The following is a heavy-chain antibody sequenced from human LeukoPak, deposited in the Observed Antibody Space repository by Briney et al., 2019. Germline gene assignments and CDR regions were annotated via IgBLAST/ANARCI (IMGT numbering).Heavy chain of an antibody. CDR2: ISGSGGST. CDR3: AKDGTDDTSGFSYYYGMDV. D-gene: IGHD3-22*01. Sequence: GGSLRLSCAASGFTFSSYAMSWVRQAPGKGLEWVSAISGSGGSTYYADSGKGRFTISRDKSKNTLSLQMDGLRADDTAVYYCAKDGTDDTSGFSYYYGMDVWGQGTTVTVSS. J-gene: IGHJ6*02. CDR1: GFTFSSYA. V-gene: IGHV3-23*01.